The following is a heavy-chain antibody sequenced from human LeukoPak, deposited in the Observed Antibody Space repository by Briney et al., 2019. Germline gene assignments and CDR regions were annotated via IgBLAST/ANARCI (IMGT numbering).Heavy chain of an antibody. CDR1: GFTFSSYG. V-gene: IGHV3-33*01. CDR3: ARGSGSFSGGFDY. Sequence: WGSLRLSCAASGFTFSSYGMHWVRQTPGKGLEWVAIIWSDGGNKYYADSVKGRFTISRDNSKNTLYLQMNSLRAEDTAVYYCARGSGSFSGGFDYWGQGTLVTVSS. J-gene: IGHJ4*02. D-gene: IGHD1-26*01. CDR2: IWSDGGNK.